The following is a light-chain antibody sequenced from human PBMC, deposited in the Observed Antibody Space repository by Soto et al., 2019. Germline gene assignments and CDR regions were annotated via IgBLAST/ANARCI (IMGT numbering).Light chain of an antibody. CDR3: QKTYSIPIT. Sequence: DIQMTQSPSSLSASVGDRVSVTCRASQTIYTYLHWYQQKTGKAPKLLIYAASSLQSGVPSRFSGSGSGTDFTLTISSLHTEDLAFYYCQKTYSIPITVGQGTRREI. CDR1: QTIYTY. CDR2: AAS. J-gene: IGKJ5*01. V-gene: IGKV1-39*01.